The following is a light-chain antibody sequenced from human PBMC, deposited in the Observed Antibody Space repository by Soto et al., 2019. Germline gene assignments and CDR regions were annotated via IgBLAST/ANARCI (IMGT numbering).Light chain of an antibody. V-gene: IGKV1-5*03. CDR3: QQYNSYSWT. CDR1: QSISSW. Sequence: DIQITQSPSTLSASVGGRVTITCRASQSISSWLAWYQQKPGKAPKLLIYKASSLESGVPSRFSGSGSGTEFTLTISSLQPDDFATYYCQQYNSYSWTFGQGTKVDIK. CDR2: KAS. J-gene: IGKJ1*01.